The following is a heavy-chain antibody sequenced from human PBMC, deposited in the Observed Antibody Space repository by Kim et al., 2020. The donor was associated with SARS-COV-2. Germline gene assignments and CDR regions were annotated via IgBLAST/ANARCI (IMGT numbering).Heavy chain of an antibody. V-gene: IGHV3-30*07. J-gene: IGHJ4*02. D-gene: IGHD2-8*01. Sequence: KGRFTISRDTSRNTLYLQVNSLRAEDTAVYYCARVGYTNGSRNSFVAPFDYWGQGTLVTVSS. CDR3: ARVGYTNGSRNSFVAPFDY.